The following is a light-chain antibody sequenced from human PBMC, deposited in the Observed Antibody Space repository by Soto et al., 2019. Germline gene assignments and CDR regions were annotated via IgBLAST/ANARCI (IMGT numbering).Light chain of an antibody. V-gene: IGKV3-20*01. Sequence: EIVLTQSPGTLSLSPGERATLSCRASQSVSNNYLAWYQQKPGQAPRRLIYGASSRATGIPDRFSGSGSGTDFTLTICRLEPEDFAVYYCEQYSTSPTFGEGTRLEIK. CDR1: QSVSNNY. J-gene: IGKJ5*01. CDR2: GAS. CDR3: EQYSTSPT.